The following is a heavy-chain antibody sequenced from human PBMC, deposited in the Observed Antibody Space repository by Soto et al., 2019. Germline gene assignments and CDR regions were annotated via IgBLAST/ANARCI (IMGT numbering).Heavy chain of an antibody. V-gene: IGHV1-8*01. D-gene: IGHD3-22*01. CDR2: MNPNSGNT. J-gene: IGHJ4*02. CDR1: GYTFTSYD. Sequence: ASVKVSCKASGYTFTSYDINWVRQATGQGLEWMGWMNPNSGNTGYAQKYQGRVTMTRNTSISTAYMELSSLRSEDTALYYCARVGYYYDSSGYYLSFDYWVQGTLVTVSS. CDR3: ARVGYYYDSSGYYLSFDY.